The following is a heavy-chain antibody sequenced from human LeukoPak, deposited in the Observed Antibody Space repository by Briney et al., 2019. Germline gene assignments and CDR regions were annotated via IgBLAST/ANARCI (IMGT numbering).Heavy chain of an antibody. Sequence: GGSLRLSCAASGFTFSNYWMNWVRQAPGKGLEWVSSISSSGSTIYYADSVKGRFTISRDNAKNSLYLQMNSLRAEDTAVYYCAREAAYYYGSGSYSNWFDPWGQGTLVTVSS. V-gene: IGHV3-48*04. J-gene: IGHJ5*02. D-gene: IGHD3-10*01. CDR1: GFTFSNYW. CDR3: AREAAYYYGSGSYSNWFDP. CDR2: ISSSGSTI.